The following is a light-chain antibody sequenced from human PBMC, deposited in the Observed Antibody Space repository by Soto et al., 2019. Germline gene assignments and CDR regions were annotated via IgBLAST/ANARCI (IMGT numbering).Light chain of an antibody. CDR1: SSDVGGYNY. CDR2: DVS. J-gene: IGLJ1*01. Sequence: QSALTQPASVSGSPGQSITISCTGTSSDVGGYNYVSWYQHHPGKAPKLMIFDVSNRTSGVSNRFSGSKSGNTASLTISGLQAEDEADYYCSSYTASSTDVFGTGTKLTVL. V-gene: IGLV2-14*03. CDR3: SSYTASSTDV.